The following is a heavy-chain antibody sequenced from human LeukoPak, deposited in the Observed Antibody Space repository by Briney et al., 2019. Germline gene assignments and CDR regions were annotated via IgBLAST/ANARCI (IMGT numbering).Heavy chain of an antibody. J-gene: IGHJ4*02. CDR2: INPNSGGT. CDR3: ARDSSSWYFDY. V-gene: IGHV1-2*02. D-gene: IGHD6-13*01. Sequence: ASVKVSCKASGYTFTCYYMHWVRQAPGKGLEWMGWINPNSGGTNYAQKFQGRVTMTRDTSISTAYMELSRLRSDDTAVYYCARDSSSWYFDYWGQGTLVTVSS. CDR1: GYTFTCYY.